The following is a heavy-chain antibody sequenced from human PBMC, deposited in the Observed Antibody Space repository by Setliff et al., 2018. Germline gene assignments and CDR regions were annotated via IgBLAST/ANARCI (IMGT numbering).Heavy chain of an antibody. J-gene: IGHJ4*02. CDR2: IAHDGSNK. D-gene: IGHD4-17*01. V-gene: IGHV3-30*07. CDR1: GFTFSSYA. Sequence: TGGSLRLSCAASGFTFSSYAQHWVRQAPGKGLEWVAFIAHDGSNKFYADSVKGRFTISRDNSKNTLYLQMNSLRAEDTAVYYCAKAPNPMTTVVTPLDYWGQGTLVTVSS. CDR3: AKAPNPMTTVVTPLDY.